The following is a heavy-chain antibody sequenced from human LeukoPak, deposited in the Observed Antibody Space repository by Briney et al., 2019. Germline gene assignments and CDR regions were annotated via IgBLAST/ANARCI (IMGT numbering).Heavy chain of an antibody. V-gene: IGHV3-21*01. Sequence: GGSLRLSCAASGFTFSSYSMNWVRQAPGKGLEWVSSISSSSSYIYYADSVKGRFTISRDNAKNSLYLQMSSLRAEDTAVYYCARDSGYSYGKPLDYWGQGTLVTVSS. J-gene: IGHJ4*02. CDR1: GFTFSSYS. D-gene: IGHD5-18*01. CDR2: ISSSSSYI. CDR3: ARDSGYSYGKPLDY.